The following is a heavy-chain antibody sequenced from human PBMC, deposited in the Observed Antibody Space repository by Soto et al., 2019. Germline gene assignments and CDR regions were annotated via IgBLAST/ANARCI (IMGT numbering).Heavy chain of an antibody. Sequence: GGSLRLSCAASGFTFSSYSMNWVRQAPGKGLEWVSSISSSSSYIYYADSVKGRFTISRDNAKNSLYLQMNSLRAEDTAVYYCARDGNLPLYGDYVGYYYGMDVWGQGTTVTVSS. CDR3: ARDGNLPLYGDYVGYYYGMDV. J-gene: IGHJ6*02. V-gene: IGHV3-21*01. CDR1: GFTFSSYS. CDR2: ISSSSSYI. D-gene: IGHD4-17*01.